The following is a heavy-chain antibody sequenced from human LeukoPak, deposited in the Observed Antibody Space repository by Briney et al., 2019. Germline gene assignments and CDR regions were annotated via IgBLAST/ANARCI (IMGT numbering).Heavy chain of an antibody. CDR1: GGSFSGYC. Sequence: SETLSLTCDVLGGSFSGYCWSWIRQPPGKGLEWIGDFHHSGITTYNPSLKSRVTISKDTSKNQFSLKMSFVTAADTAVYYCARAGGGDSTGDYYRFFDPWGQGTLVTVSS. J-gene: IGHJ5*02. CDR2: FHHSGIT. D-gene: IGHD3-22*01. CDR3: ARAGGGDSTGDYYRFFDP. V-gene: IGHV4-34*01.